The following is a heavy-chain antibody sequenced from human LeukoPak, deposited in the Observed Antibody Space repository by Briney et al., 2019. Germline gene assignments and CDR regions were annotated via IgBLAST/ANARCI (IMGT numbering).Heavy chain of an antibody. Sequence: GGSLRLSCAASEFTFSSYAMNWVRQAPGKGLEWVSSISGGGGSTYYTDSVKGRFTISRDNSKNTLYMQMNSLRTEDTAVYYCARGPIGYSGSHQLDYWGQGTLVTVSS. V-gene: IGHV3-23*01. CDR1: EFTFSSYA. CDR3: ARGPIGYSGSHQLDY. CDR2: ISGGGGST. J-gene: IGHJ4*02. D-gene: IGHD1-26*01.